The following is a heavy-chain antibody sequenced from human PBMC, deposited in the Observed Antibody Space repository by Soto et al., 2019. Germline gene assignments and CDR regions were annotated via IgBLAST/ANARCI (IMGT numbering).Heavy chain of an antibody. CDR2: IWYDGSNK. D-gene: IGHD3-3*01. CDR1: GFTFSSYG. V-gene: IGHV3-33*01. CDR3: ARQYYDFWSGYYTGFDY. Sequence: GGSLRLSCAASGFTFSSYGMHWVRQAPGKGLEWVAVIWYDGSNKYYADSVKGRFTISRDNSKNTLYLQMNSLRAEDTAVYYCARQYYDFWSGYYTGFDYWGQGTLVTVSS. J-gene: IGHJ4*02.